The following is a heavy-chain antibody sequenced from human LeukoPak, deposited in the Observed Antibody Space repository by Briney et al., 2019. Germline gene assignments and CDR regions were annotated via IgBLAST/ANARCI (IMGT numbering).Heavy chain of an antibody. CDR2: IYYSGST. D-gene: IGHD5-24*01. CDR1: GGSISSGDYY. J-gene: IGHJ6*04. CDR3: AGDLATALMDV. V-gene: IGHV4-30-4*08. Sequence: SETLSLTCTVSGGSISSGDYYWSWIRQPPGKGLEWIGYIYYSGSTYYNPSLKSRVTISVDTSKNQFSLKLSSVTAADTAVYYCAGDLATALMDVWGKGTTVTVSS.